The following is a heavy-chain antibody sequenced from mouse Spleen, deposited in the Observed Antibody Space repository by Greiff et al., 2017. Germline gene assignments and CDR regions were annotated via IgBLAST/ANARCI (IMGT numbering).Heavy chain of an antibody. CDR1: GYTFTSYT. J-gene: IGHJ4*01. D-gene: IGHD2-3*01. V-gene: IGHV1-4*01. CDR2: INPSSGYT. Sequence: QVQLQQSGAELARPGASVKMYCKASGYTFTSYTMHWVKQRPGQGLEWIGYINPSSGYTKYNQKFKDKATLTADKSSSTAYMQLSSLTSEDSAVYYCARGGYWEHYYAMDYWGQGTSVTVSS. CDR3: ARGGYWEHYYAMDY.